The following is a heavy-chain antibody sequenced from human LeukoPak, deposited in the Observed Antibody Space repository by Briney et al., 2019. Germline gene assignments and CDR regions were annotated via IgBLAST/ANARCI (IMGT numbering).Heavy chain of an antibody. CDR1: GFTFSSYA. Sequence: GGSLRLSCAASGFTFSSYAMSWVRQAPGKGLEWVSAIIGSGDTTYYAASVKGRLTISRDNSKNTLYLQMNSLRAEDTAVYYCAYSTHYGLRIFDYWGQGTLVTVSS. CDR3: AYSTHYGLRIFDY. J-gene: IGHJ4*02. CDR2: IIGSGDTT. V-gene: IGHV3-23*01. D-gene: IGHD3-10*01.